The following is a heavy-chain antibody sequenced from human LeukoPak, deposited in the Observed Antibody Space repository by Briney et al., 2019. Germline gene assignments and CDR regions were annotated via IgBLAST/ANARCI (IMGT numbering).Heavy chain of an antibody. CDR2: ISYDGSNK. CDR3: ARVRGEVPAANFDY. CDR1: GFTFSSDA. J-gene: IGHJ4*02. D-gene: IGHD2-2*01. Sequence: GGSLRLSCEASGFTFSSDAMSWVRQAPGKGLEWVAVISYDGSNKYYADSVKGRFTISRDNSKNSLYLQMNSLRAEDTAVYYCARVRGEVPAANFDYWGQGTLVTVSS. V-gene: IGHV3-30-3*01.